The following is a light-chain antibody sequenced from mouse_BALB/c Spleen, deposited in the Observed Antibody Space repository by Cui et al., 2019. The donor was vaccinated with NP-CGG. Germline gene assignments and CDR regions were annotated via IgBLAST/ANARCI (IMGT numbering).Light chain of an antibody. CDR1: TGAVTTSNY. Sequence: HALVTQESLLTTSPGETVTLTLRSSTGAVTTSNYANWVQEKPDHLFTGLIGGTNNRTQGVPARFSGSLIGDKAALTITGAQTEDEAIYFCALWYTNHWVFGGGTKLTVL. J-gene: IGLJ1*01. CDR3: ALWYTNHWV. CDR2: GTN. V-gene: IGLV1*01.